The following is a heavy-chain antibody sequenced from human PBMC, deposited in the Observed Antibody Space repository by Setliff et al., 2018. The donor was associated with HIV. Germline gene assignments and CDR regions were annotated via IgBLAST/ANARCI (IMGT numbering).Heavy chain of an antibody. D-gene: IGHD3-16*01. CDR3: AREITNYFDY. V-gene: IGHV1-18*01. CDR2: ISPYNGYT. CDR1: GYTFNTYG. J-gene: IGHJ4*02. Sequence: ASVKVSCKASGYTFNTYGISWVRQAPGQGLEWMGWISPYNGYTYYVQKLQGRVTMTTDTSTSIAYMELRSLKSDDTAVYYCAREITNYFDYWGQGTLVTVSS.